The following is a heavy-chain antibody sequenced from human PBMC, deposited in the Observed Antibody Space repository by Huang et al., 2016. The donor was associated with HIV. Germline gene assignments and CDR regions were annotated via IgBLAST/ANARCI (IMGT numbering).Heavy chain of an antibody. D-gene: IGHD1-26*01. CDR3: ATGPRGSGSFN. J-gene: IGHJ4*02. Sequence: QVQLVQSGAEVKKPGSSVKVSCKASGGTFSSYVISWVRQAPGQGLGWMGGITPIVDKTNYAQKLQGRVTIIADESTRTAYMEMSSLRPEDTATYYCATGPRGSGSFNWGQGTLVIVSS. CDR2: ITPIVDKT. V-gene: IGHV1-69*01. CDR1: GGTFSSYV.